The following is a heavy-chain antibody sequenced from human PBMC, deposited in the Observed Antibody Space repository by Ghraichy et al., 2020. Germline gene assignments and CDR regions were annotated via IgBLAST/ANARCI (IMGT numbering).Heavy chain of an antibody. CDR1: GFRFNNFA. Sequence: GGSLRLSCAASGFRFNNFAMSWVRQAPGNGLQWVSAISYSGGNIYYSDSVRGRFTISRDNSKNTLYLQMNSLRAEDTALYYCAKGADTSRSYNYFDLWGQGTLVTVSS. CDR3: AKGADTSRSYNYFDL. CDR2: ISYSGGNI. D-gene: IGHD6-6*01. V-gene: IGHV3-23*01. J-gene: IGHJ5*02.